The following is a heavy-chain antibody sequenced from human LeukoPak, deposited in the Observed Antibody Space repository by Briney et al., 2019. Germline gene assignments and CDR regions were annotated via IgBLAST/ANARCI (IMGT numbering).Heavy chain of an antibody. Sequence: GGSLRLSCAASGFTVSTNYMTWVRQAPGKGLEWVSVIYSGGSTYYADSVKGRFTISRDNSKNTLYLQMNSLRAADTAVYYCARGPPPSREYSSSSSCYASDYWGQGTLVTVSS. V-gene: IGHV3-66*01. D-gene: IGHD2-2*01. CDR2: IYSGGST. J-gene: IGHJ4*02. CDR1: GFTVSTNY. CDR3: ARGPPPSREYSSSSSCYASDY.